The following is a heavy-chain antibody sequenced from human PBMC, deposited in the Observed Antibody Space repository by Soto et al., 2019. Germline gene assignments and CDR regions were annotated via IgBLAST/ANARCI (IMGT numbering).Heavy chain of an antibody. CDR3: SRLPYSAYNRHFAY. Sequence: PGGSLRLSCAASGFTFSSYEMNWVRQAPGKGLEWVSYISITGSTIYYADSVKGRFTISRDNAKNSLYLQMNSLTADDTAMYYCSRLPYSAYNRHFAYWGQGTLVTVSS. D-gene: IGHD4-4*01. CDR1: GFTFSSYE. V-gene: IGHV3-48*03. CDR2: ISITGSTI. J-gene: IGHJ4*02.